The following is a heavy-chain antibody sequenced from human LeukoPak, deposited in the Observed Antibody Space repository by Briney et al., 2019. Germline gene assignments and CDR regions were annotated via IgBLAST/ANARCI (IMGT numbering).Heavy chain of an antibody. D-gene: IGHD4/OR15-4a*01. V-gene: IGHV4-39*01. CDR1: GGSISSSSYY. CDR2: IYYSGST. CDR3: ARKRMTIENWFDP. J-gene: IGHJ5*02. Sequence: SETLSLTCTVSGGSISSSSYYWGWIRQPPGKGLEWIGSIYYSGSTYYNPSLKSRVTISVDTSKNQFSLKLSSVTAADTAVYYCARKRMTIENWFDPWGQGTLVTVSS.